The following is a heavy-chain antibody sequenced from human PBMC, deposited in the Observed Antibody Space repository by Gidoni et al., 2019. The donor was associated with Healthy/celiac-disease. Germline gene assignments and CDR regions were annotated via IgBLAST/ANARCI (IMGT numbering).Heavy chain of an antibody. V-gene: IGHV3-15*01. D-gene: IGHD5-12*01. CDR2: IKSKTEGGKT. CDR3: TTGDGYNDDLGY. J-gene: IGHJ4*02. CDR1: GFTFSNAW. Sequence: VQLVESAGGLVKPGVSLRLSFPASGFTFSNAWMSWVRQAPGKGLEWVGRIKSKTEGGKTDYDAHVKGRLTISRDDSKNTMYLQMKSLKTEETAVYYCTTGDGYNDDLGYWGQGTLVTVSS.